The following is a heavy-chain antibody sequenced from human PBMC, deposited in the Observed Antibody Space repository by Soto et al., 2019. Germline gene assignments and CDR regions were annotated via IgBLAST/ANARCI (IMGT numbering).Heavy chain of an antibody. CDR1: GGSISNYY. V-gene: IGHV4-59*08. CDR2: IFYSGST. CDR3: ARRYSSSFDY. Sequence: QVQLQESGPGLVKPSETLSLTCTVSGGSISNYYWSWIRQPPGKGLEWIGYIFYSGSTNYNPSLKSRVTISVDTSKNQFSLKLSSVTAADTAVYYCARRYSSSFDYWGQGTLVTASS. D-gene: IGHD6-13*01. J-gene: IGHJ4*02.